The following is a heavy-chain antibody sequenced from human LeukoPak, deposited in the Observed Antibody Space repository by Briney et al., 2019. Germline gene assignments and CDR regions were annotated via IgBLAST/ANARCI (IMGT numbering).Heavy chain of an antibody. J-gene: IGHJ4*02. D-gene: IGHD1-14*01. CDR3: AKDINRYLDY. V-gene: IGHV3-30-3*01. CDR2: ISYDGSNK. CDR1: GFTFSSYA. Sequence: GGSLRLSCAASGFTFSSYAMHWVRQAPGKGLEWVAVISYDGSNKYYADSVKGRFTISRDNSKNTLYLQMSSLRAEDSGVYYCAKDINRYLDYWGQGSLVTVSS.